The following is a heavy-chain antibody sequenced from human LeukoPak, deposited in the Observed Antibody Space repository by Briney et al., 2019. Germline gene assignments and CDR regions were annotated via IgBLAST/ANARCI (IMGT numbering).Heavy chain of an antibody. Sequence: GGSLRLSCAASEFTFSSYAMQWVRQAPGKGLEWVSGITVSGGTTYYTNSVKGRFTISRDNSKNTLYLQMNSLRAEDTAVYYCAKTLFYDRGHETFQHWGQGTLVTVSS. D-gene: IGHD2/OR15-2a*01. CDR3: AKTLFYDRGHETFQH. J-gene: IGHJ1*01. V-gene: IGHV3-23*01. CDR2: ITVSGGTT. CDR1: EFTFSSYA.